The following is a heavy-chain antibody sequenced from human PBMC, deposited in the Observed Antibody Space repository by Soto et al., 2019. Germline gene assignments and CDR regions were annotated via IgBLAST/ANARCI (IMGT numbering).Heavy chain of an antibody. Sequence: QVQLQESGPGLVKPSQTLSLRCSVSGGSVRSDDDFWSWIRQPPGKALQWMGYISHSGSAYYNPSLKSRLAMSIDTSNKQFSLSLRSVTAADTATYYCARGHYDILTGYYVRYYDYWGRGTLVTVSS. CDR1: GGSVRSDDDF. D-gene: IGHD3-9*01. CDR2: ISHSGSA. V-gene: IGHV4-30-4*01. CDR3: ARGHYDILTGYYVRYYDY. J-gene: IGHJ4*02.